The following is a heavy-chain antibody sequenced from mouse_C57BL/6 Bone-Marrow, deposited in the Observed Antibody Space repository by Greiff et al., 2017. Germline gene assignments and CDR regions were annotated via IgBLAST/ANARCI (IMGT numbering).Heavy chain of an antibody. Sequence: QVQLQQPGAELVKPGASVKLSCKASGYTFTSYWMHWVKQRPGQGLEWIGMIHPNSGSTNYNEKFKSKATLTVAKSSSTAYMQRSSLTSEDSAVYYCARMGHYSVYGFAYWGQGTLVTVSA. V-gene: IGHV1-64*01. CDR1: GYTFTSYW. CDR2: IHPNSGST. CDR3: ARMGHYSVYGFAY. J-gene: IGHJ3*01. D-gene: IGHD2-13*01.